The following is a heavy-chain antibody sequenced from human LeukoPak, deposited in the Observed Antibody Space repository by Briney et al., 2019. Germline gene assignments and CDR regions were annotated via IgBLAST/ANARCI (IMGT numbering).Heavy chain of an antibody. Sequence: PPGGSLRLSCAAPGITFSSYGMSWVRQAPGKGLEWVSSMSGSSGRTNYADSVKGRFTISRDNPKNTLYLQMNSLRAEDTAVYYCAKSSTNGYSGYVHPGIDFWGQGTLVTVSS. V-gene: IGHV3-23*01. CDR3: AKSSTNGYSGYVHPGIDF. J-gene: IGHJ4*02. CDR2: MSGSSGRT. D-gene: IGHD5-12*01. CDR1: GITFSSYG.